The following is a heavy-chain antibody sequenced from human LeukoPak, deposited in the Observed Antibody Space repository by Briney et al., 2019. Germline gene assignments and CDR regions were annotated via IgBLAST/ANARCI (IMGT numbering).Heavy chain of an antibody. CDR2: IIPILGIA. CDR1: GGTFSSYA. V-gene: IGHV1-69*04. CDR3: ARPNDFWSGYNIGPFDY. J-gene: IGHJ4*02. D-gene: IGHD3-3*01. Sequence: VASVKVSCKASGGTFSSYAISWVRQAPGQGLEWMGRIIPILGIANYAQKFQGRVTITADKSTSTAYMELSSLRSEDTAVYYCARPNDFWSGYNIGPFDYWGQGTLVTVSS.